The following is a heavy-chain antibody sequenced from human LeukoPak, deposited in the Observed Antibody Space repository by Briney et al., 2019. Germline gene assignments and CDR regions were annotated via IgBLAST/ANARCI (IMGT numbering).Heavy chain of an antibody. V-gene: IGHV3-73*01. J-gene: IGHJ6*02. CDR3: TRHSDKYCSGAGCFHYNFYGLDV. D-gene: IGHD2-15*01. CDR2: IRSRANSYTT. CDR1: GFTFSGSA. Sequence: GGSLRLSCAASGFTFSGSAMHWVRQAHGKGLEWLGRIRSRANSYTTVYAAPVQGRFIISRDDSMNTAYLQMNSLRVEDTAVYYCTRHSDKYCSGAGCFHYNFYGLDVWGQGTTVIVSS.